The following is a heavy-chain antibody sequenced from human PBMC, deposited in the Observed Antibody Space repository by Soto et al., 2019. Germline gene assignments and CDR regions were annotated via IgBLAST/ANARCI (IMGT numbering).Heavy chain of an antibody. D-gene: IGHD3-22*01. V-gene: IGHV4-59*01. J-gene: IGHJ4*02. Sequence: QVQLQESGPGLVKPSETLSLTCTVSGGSISSYYWSWIRQPPGKGLEWIGYIYYSGSTNYNPSLESRVTISVDTSKNQFSLKLSSVTAADTAVYYCARVESVYYYDSSGYFDYWGQGTLVTVSS. CDR3: ARVESVYYYDSSGYFDY. CDR1: GGSISSYY. CDR2: IYYSGST.